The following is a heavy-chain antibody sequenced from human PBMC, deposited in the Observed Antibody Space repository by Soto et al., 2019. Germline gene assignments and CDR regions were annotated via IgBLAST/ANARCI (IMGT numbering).Heavy chain of an antibody. D-gene: IGHD3-10*01. CDR3: ASFPCGSGVGAFDY. V-gene: IGHV1-18*01. CDR2: ISAYVGNT. Sequence: QVQLVQSGAEVKKPAASVKVSCKASGYTFPSYGITWVRQAPGQGLDWLGWISAYVGNTNYAQKLQGRVTMTTDTSSSTAYMELRSLRSDDTAVYYCASFPCGSGVGAFDYWGQGTLVTVS. CDR1: GYTFPSYG. J-gene: IGHJ4*02.